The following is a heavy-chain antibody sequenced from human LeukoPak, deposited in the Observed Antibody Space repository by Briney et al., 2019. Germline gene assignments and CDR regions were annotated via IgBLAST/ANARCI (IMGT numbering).Heavy chain of an antibody. Sequence: ASVKVSCKASGYTFTSYDINWVRQATGQGLEWMGWMNPNSGNTGYAQKFQGRVTMTRNTSISTAYMELSSLRSEDTAVYYCARGVGRWFGEITYYGGDYWGQGTLVTVSS. D-gene: IGHD3-10*01. J-gene: IGHJ4*02. CDR3: ARGVGRWFGEITYYGGDY. CDR2: MNPNSGNT. V-gene: IGHV1-8*01. CDR1: GYTFTSYD.